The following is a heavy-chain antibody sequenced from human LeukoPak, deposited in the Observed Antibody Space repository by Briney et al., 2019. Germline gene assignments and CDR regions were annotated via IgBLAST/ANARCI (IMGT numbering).Heavy chain of an antibody. Sequence: GGSLRLSCAASGFTVSSNYMSWVRQAPGKGLEWVSVIYSGGSTYYADSVKGRFTISRDNSKNTLHLQTNSLRAEDTAVYYCAREDSYGHDYWGQGTLVTVSS. CDR1: GFTVSSNY. V-gene: IGHV3-53*01. J-gene: IGHJ4*02. D-gene: IGHD5-18*01. CDR2: IYSGGST. CDR3: AREDSYGHDY.